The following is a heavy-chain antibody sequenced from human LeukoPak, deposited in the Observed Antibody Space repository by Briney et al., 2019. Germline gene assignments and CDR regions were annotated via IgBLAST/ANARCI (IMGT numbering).Heavy chain of an antibody. CDR3: ASRIQLWYGFDY. D-gene: IGHD5-18*01. J-gene: IGHJ4*02. CDR2: INHSGST. Sequence: SETLSLTCAVYGGSFSGYYWSWIRQPPGKGLERIGEINHSGSTNYNPSLKSRVTISVDTSKNQFSLKLSFVTAADTAVYYCASRIQLWYGFDYWGQGTLVTVSS. CDR1: GGSFSGYY. V-gene: IGHV4-34*01.